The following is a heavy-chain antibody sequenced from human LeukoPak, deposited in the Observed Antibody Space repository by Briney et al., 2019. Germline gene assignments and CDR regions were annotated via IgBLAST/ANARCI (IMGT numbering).Heavy chain of an antibody. V-gene: IGHV1-2*02. D-gene: IGHD6-19*01. CDR3: ARGLRYSSGWYGSNWFDP. CDR1: GYTFTGYY. Sequence: EASVKVSCKASGYTFTGYYMHWVRQAPGQGLEWMGWINPNSGGTNYAQKFQGRVTMTRDTSISTAYMELSRLRSDDTAVYYCARGLRYSSGWYGSNWFDPWGQGTLVTVSS. CDR2: INPNSGGT. J-gene: IGHJ5*02.